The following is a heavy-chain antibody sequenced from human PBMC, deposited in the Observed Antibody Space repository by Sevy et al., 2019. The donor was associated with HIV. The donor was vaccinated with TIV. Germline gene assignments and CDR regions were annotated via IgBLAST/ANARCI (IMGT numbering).Heavy chain of an antibody. CDR2: ISNSGDRT. CDR3: ARTLGAIASPFDY. Sequence: GESLKISCAASGFSFNTYAMTWVRQAPGKGLEWVSVISNSGDRTYYADSVKGRFTISRDNSKNTLYLQMISLRAEDTAVYYCARTLGAIASPFDYRGQGTLVTVSS. CDR1: GFSFNTYA. V-gene: IGHV3-23*01. J-gene: IGHJ4*02. D-gene: IGHD7-27*01.